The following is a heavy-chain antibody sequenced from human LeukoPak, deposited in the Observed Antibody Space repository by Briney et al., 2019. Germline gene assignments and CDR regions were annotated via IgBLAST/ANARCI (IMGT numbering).Heavy chain of an antibody. Sequence: PGRSLRLSCAASGFTFSSYAMHWVRQAPGKGLEWVAVISYDGSNKYYADSVKGRFTISRDNSKNTLYPQMNSLRAEDTAVYYCARKYYYDSSGYNYYYGMDVWGQGTTVTVSS. V-gene: IGHV3-30-3*01. D-gene: IGHD3-22*01. CDR3: ARKYYYDSSGYNYYYGMDV. CDR2: ISYDGSNK. J-gene: IGHJ6*02. CDR1: GFTFSSYA.